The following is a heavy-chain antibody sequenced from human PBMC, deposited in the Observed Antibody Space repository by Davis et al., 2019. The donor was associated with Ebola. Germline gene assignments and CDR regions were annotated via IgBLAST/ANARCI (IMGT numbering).Heavy chain of an antibody. CDR3: ASLWDWTVLPIIDY. Sequence: GGSLRLSCAASGFTFSHYAMSWVRQAPGKGLEWVSGVSGSGATIHYADSVKGRFTISRDNSKKTLYLEMSSLRAEDTAVYFCASLWDWTVLPIIDYWGQGTPVTVSS. CDR2: VSGSGATI. CDR1: GFTFSHYA. V-gene: IGHV3-23*01. J-gene: IGHJ4*02. D-gene: IGHD3/OR15-3a*01.